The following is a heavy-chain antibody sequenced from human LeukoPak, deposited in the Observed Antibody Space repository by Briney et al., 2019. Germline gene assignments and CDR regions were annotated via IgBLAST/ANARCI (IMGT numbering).Heavy chain of an antibody. CDR1: GGTFSSYA. Sequence: SVKVSCKASGGTFSSYAISWVRQAPGQGLEWMGGIIPIFGTANYAQKFQGRVTITADESTSTAYVELSSLRSEDTAVYYCARVGFLEWLFFDYWGQGTLVTVSS. J-gene: IGHJ4*02. CDR3: ARVGFLEWLFFDY. CDR2: IIPIFGTA. D-gene: IGHD3-3*02. V-gene: IGHV1-69*13.